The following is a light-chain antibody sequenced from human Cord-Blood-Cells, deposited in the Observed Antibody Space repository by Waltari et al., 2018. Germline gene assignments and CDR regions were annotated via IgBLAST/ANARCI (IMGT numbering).Light chain of an antibody. V-gene: IGKV1-39*01. CDR2: AAS. J-gene: IGKJ2*01. CDR3: QQSYSTPQYT. CDR1: QSISSN. Sequence: DIQMTQSPSSLSPSVGDRVTITCRASQSISSNLKWYQQKPGKAPKLLIYAASSLQSGVASRFSGSGSGTDFTLTISSLQPEDFATYYCQQSYSTPQYTFGQGTKLEIK.